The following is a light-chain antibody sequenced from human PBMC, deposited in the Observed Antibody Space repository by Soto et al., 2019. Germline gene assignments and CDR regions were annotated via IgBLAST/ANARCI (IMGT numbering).Light chain of an antibody. CDR2: DAS. J-gene: IGKJ4*01. CDR1: QSVCTY. CDR3: QQRAYWPPLT. Sequence: EIMLTQSPATLSLSPGQRATLSCRASQSVCTYLAWYQQKPGQAPRLLIYDASKSATGIPARFSGSGSGTDFTLTVSGLEPEDFAIYYCQQRAYWPPLTFGGGTKVE. V-gene: IGKV3-11*01.